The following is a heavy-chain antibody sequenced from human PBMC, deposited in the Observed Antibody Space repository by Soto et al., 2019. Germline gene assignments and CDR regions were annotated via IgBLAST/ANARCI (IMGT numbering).Heavy chain of an antibody. J-gene: IGHJ4*02. CDR3: AREDYGQHYFDS. Sequence: QVQLVESGGGVVQPGRSLRLSCAASGFTFSHYAMHWVRQAPGKGLEWVAVISYDGSNKYYADSVKGRFTISRDNSMNTRYLKMNSLRAEDTALYYCAREDYGQHYFDSWGQGTLVTVSS. CDR1: GFTFSHYA. D-gene: IGHD3-10*01. CDR2: ISYDGSNK. V-gene: IGHV3-30-3*01.